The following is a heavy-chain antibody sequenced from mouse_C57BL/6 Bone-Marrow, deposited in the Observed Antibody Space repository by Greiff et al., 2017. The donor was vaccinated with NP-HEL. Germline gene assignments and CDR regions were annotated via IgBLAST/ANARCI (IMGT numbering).Heavy chain of an antibody. CDR3: VRHGPYYFDD. CDR2: IRSKSNNYAT. CDR1: GFSFNTYA. J-gene: IGHJ2*01. V-gene: IGHV10-1*01. Sequence: EVKLMESGGGLVQPKGSLKLSCAASGFSFNTYAMNWVRQAPGKGLEWVARIRSKSNNYATYYADSVKDRFTISRDDSESMLYLQMNNLKTEDTAMYYCVRHGPYYFDDWGQGTTLTASS.